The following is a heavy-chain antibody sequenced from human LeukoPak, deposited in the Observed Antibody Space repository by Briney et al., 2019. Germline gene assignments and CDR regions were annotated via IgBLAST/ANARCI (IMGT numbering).Heavy chain of an antibody. CDR2: IIPIFGTA. Sequence: ASVKVSCKASGGTFSSYAISWVRQAPGQGLEWMGGIIPIFGTANYAQKFQGRVTITADESTSTAYMELSSLRSEDTAAYYCAREGDYSGYDLGAYTSEFDYWGQGTLVTVSS. J-gene: IGHJ4*02. CDR1: GGTFSSYA. D-gene: IGHD5-12*01. CDR3: AREGDYSGYDLGAYTSEFDY. V-gene: IGHV1-69*13.